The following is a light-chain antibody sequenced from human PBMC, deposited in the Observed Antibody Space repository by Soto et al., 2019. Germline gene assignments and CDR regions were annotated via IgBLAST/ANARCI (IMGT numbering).Light chain of an antibody. J-gene: IGLJ3*02. CDR2: EDN. CDR1: SGSIASNY. CDR3: QSYDSSNQV. Sequence: NFMLTQPHSVSGSPGKTVTISCTRISGSIASNYVQWYQQRPGSSPTTVIYEDNQRPSGVPARFSGSIDSSSNSASLTISGLETEDEADYYCQSYDSSNQVFGGGTKLTVL. V-gene: IGLV6-57*01.